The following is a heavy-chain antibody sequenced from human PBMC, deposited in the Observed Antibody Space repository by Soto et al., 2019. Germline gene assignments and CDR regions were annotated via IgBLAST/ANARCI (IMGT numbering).Heavy chain of an antibody. V-gene: IGHV4-39*07. J-gene: IGHJ5*02. CDR1: GGSISSSTYY. CDR3: ARACFYYGSGSYYFTSWETGLFAP. Sequence: SETLSLTCTVFGGSISSSTYYWGWIRQPPGKGLEWIGSIYYSGSTYYNPSLKSRVTISVDTSKNQFSLKLSSVTAADTAVYYCARACFYYGSGSYYFTSWETGLFAPWGQGTLVKVSP. CDR2: IYYSGST. D-gene: IGHD3-10*01.